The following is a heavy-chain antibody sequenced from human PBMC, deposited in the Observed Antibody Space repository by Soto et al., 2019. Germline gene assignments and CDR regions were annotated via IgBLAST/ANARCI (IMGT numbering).Heavy chain of an antibody. Sequence: ASVKVSCKASGYTFSGYGISWVRQAPRQGLEWMGWISGDNGNRNYAQKFQGRVTMTTDTSTSTAYMELRSLRYDDTAVYYCARDEDFWSGSHALTNWFDPWGQGTLVTVSS. CDR2: ISGDNGNR. V-gene: IGHV1-18*01. J-gene: IGHJ5*02. D-gene: IGHD3-3*01. CDR3: ARDEDFWSGSHALTNWFDP. CDR1: GYTFSGYG.